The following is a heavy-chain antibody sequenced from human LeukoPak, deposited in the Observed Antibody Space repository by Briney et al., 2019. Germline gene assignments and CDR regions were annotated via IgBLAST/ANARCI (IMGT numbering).Heavy chain of an antibody. D-gene: IGHD3-22*01. CDR2: INSDGSST. J-gene: IGHJ4*02. V-gene: IGHV3-74*01. Sequence: GGSLRLSCAASGFTFSSYWMHWVRQAPGKGLVWVSRINSDGSSTSYADSVKGRFTISRDNAKNTLYLQMNSLRAEDTAVYYCARIGGYYDSSGYYDYFDYWGQGTLVTVSS. CDR1: GFTFSSYW. CDR3: ARIGGYYDSSGYYDYFDY.